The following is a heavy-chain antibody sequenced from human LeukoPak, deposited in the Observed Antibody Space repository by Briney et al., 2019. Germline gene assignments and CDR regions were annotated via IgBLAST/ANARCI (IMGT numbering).Heavy chain of an antibody. D-gene: IGHD5-12*01. Sequence: PGGSLRLSCAASGFTFSSYGMHWVRQAPGKGLEWVAVMLYDENNKAYADSVKGRFTISRDNPKSTLYLQMNSLRAEDTAVYYCARDRTDDYDVNLDYWGQGTLVTVSS. CDR1: GFTFSSYG. CDR2: MLYDENNK. J-gene: IGHJ4*02. CDR3: ARDRTDDYDVNLDY. V-gene: IGHV3-30*03.